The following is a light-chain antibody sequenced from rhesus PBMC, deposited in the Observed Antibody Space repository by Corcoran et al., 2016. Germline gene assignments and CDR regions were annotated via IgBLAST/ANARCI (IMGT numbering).Light chain of an antibody. V-gene: IGKV3-10*01. Sequence: QVILTQSPATLSLSPGERATLSCRASQSVSSYLAWYQQKPGQAPRLLIFGASSRATGIPDRFSGGGSVTDCTLTVSSLEPEDVGVYHCYQHSSGYSFGQGTKVEIK. CDR2: GAS. CDR1: QSVSSY. CDR3: YQHSSGYS. J-gene: IGKJ2*01.